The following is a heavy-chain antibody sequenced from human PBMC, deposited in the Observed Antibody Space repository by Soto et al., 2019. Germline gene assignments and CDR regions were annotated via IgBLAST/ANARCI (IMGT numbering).Heavy chain of an antibody. D-gene: IGHD3-16*01. CDR1: GYTFTSYY. J-gene: IGHJ4*02. V-gene: IGHV1-46*01. CDR2: INPSGGST. Sequence: ASVKVSCKASGYTFTSYYMHWVRQAPGQGLEWMGIINPSGGSTSYAQKFQGRVTMTRDTSTSTVYMELSSLRSEDTAVYYCARDDPPGGPSYYFDYWGQGTLVTVSS. CDR3: ARDDPPGGPSYYFDY.